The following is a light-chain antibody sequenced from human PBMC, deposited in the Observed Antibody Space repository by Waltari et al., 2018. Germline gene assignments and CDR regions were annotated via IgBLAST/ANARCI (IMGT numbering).Light chain of an antibody. V-gene: IGLV1-44*01. CDR2: SNN. J-gene: IGLJ3*02. Sequence: QSVLTQPPSASGTPGQRVTISCSGSNSNLGSNTVNWYQHLPGTAPKLLIYSNNQRPSSVPDRFSVSESCTSASLAISGLRSEDEADYYCSARDDSLNGWVFGGGTKLTVL. CDR1: NSNLGSNT. CDR3: SARDDSLNGWV.